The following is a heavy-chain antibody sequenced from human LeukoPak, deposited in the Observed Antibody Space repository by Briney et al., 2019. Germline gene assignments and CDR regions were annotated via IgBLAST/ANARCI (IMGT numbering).Heavy chain of an antibody. CDR1: GGSISGYQ. Sequence: PSETLSLTCTVSGGSISGYQWSWIRQPPGKGLEWIGYIYDSGSTNYNPSLKSRVTISIDTSKNQFSLKLSSVTAADTAVHYCARDDGEGNTFDFWGQGTMVTVSS. J-gene: IGHJ3*01. D-gene: IGHD7-27*01. V-gene: IGHV4-59*01. CDR3: ARDDGEGNTFDF. CDR2: IYDSGST.